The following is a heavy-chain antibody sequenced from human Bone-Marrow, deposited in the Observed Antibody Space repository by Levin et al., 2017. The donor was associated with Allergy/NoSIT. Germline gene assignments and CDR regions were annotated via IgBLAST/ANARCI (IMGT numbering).Heavy chain of an antibody. J-gene: IGHJ4*01. D-gene: IGHD1-1*01. CDR3: ARTAGNQRHDPDS. Sequence: LSLTCVGSGFTFENHGIHWVRQAPGKGLEWVSVLSYDGTTEYYGDSVKGRFTMSRDNSKNTVYLQIERLRLDDTAVYYCARTAGNQRHDPDSWGQGTLVTVSS. CDR2: LSYDGTTE. CDR1: GFTFENHG. V-gene: IGHV3-30*03.